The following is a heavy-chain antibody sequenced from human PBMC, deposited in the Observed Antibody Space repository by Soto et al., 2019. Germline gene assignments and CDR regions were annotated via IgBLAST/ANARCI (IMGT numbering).Heavy chain of an antibody. Sequence: GGSLRLSCAASGFTFTNYAMSWVRQAPGKGLEWVSTISGTGGSIYYGDSVKGRFTVSRDNSKNTLYLQMNSLRAEDTAIYYCAKGELLTGVASFDYWGLGTLFTVSS. J-gene: IGHJ4*02. CDR1: GFTFTNYA. D-gene: IGHD7-27*01. CDR2: ISGTGGSI. V-gene: IGHV3-23*01. CDR3: AKGELLTGVASFDY.